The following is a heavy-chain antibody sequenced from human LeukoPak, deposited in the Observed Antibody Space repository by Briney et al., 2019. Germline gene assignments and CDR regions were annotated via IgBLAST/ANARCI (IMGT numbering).Heavy chain of an antibody. J-gene: IGHJ1*01. CDR2: ISAYNGNT. D-gene: IGHD2-2*01. Sequence: GASVKVSCKASGYTFTSYGISWVRQAPGQGLEWMGWISAYNGNTNYAQKLQGRVTMTTDTSTSTAYMELRSLRSDDTAVYYCAREVVVVPAANEEYFQHWGQGTLVTVSS. CDR1: GYTFTSYG. V-gene: IGHV1-18*01. CDR3: AREVVVVPAANEEYFQH.